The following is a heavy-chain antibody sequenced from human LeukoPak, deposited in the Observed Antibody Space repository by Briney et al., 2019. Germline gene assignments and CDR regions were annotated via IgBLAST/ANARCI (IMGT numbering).Heavy chain of an antibody. V-gene: IGHV4-4*07. J-gene: IGHJ5*02. Sequence: PSDSLCLTCNGAGWCRSRDYWSWIRQPARKGLEWIGRIYTSGSTNYNPSLKSRVTMSVDTSKNQFSLKLSSVTAADTAVYYCVRHTWFGTRHWFDPWGQGILVTVSS. D-gene: IGHD3-10*01. CDR3: VRHTWFGTRHWFDP. CDR2: IYTSGST. CDR1: GWCRSRDY.